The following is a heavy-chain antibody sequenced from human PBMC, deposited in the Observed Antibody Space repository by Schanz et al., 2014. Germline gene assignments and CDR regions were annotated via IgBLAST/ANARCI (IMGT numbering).Heavy chain of an antibody. Sequence: QVLLVESGGGLVKPGGSLRLSCSASGFTFSDSFMSWIRQTPGKGLECLSYISSSGNIIHYADSVKGRFTISRNKAKTLRNLQVTGPRAEDTAVYYCAAKVTLNQTACYPSWGQGTLVAVSS. D-gene: IGHD2-2*01. CDR3: AAKVTLNQTACYPS. CDR2: ISSSGNII. V-gene: IGHV3-11*01. J-gene: IGHJ4*02. CDR1: GFTFSDSF.